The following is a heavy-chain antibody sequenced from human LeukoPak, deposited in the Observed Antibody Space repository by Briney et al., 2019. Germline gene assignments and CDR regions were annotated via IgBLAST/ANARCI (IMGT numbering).Heavy chain of an antibody. CDR2: INESGDT. CDR3: ARGGGYCSGGSCYLDF. V-gene: IGHV4-34*01. D-gene: IGHD2-15*01. Sequence: SETLSLTCAVYGGSFSGYYWNWFRQSPGKGLEWIGDINESGDTNNNPSLKSRVTISVDTSKNQFSLKLTSVTAADTAVYYCARGGGYCSGGSCYLDFWGQGGLVTVSS. CDR1: GGSFSGYY. J-gene: IGHJ4*02.